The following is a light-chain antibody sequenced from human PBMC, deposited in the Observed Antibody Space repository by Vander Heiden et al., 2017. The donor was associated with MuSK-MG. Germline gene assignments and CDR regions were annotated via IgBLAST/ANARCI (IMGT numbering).Light chain of an antibody. Sequence: QSVLTQPPSVTGAPGQRVTISCTGSSSNIGAGYGVHWYQQLPGTAPKLLIYGNSNRPSGVPDRFSGSKSGTSASLAITGLQAEDEADYYCQSYDSSLSGFNYVFGTGTKVTVL. CDR3: QSYDSSLSGFNYV. CDR1: SSNIGAGYG. V-gene: IGLV1-40*01. J-gene: IGLJ1*01. CDR2: GNS.